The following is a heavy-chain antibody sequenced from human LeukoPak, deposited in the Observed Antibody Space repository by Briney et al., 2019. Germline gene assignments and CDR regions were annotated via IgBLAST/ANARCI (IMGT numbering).Heavy chain of an antibody. D-gene: IGHD3-10*01. CDR3: ARSLGSGSSLDYYGMDV. V-gene: IGHV4-39*07. CDR1: GGSISSSSYY. CDR2: IYYSGST. Sequence: PSETLSLTCTVSGGSISSSSYYWGWIRQPPGKGLEWIGSIYYSGSTYYNPSLKSRVTISVDTSKNHFSLKLSSVTAADTAVYYCARSLGSGSSLDYYGMDVWGQGTTVTVSS. J-gene: IGHJ6*02.